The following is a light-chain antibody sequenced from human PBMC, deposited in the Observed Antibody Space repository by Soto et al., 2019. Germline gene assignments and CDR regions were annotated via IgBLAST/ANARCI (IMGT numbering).Light chain of an antibody. CDR2: DVS. Sequence: QSALTQPRSVSGSPGQSVTISCTGTSSDLGGYNYVSWYQQHPGKAPKLIIYDVSERPSGVPDRFSGSKSGNTASLTISGLQAEDEADYYCCSSAGDYTWVFGGGTKVTVL. J-gene: IGLJ3*02. CDR3: CSSAGDYTWV. V-gene: IGLV2-11*01. CDR1: SSDLGGYNY.